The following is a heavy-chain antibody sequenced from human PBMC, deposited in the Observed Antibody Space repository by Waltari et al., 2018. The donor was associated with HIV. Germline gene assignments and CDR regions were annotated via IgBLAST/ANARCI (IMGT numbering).Heavy chain of an antibody. CDR3: AIGPSRSLDF. CDR2: INTKPGNP. D-gene: IGHD3-10*01. V-gene: IGHV7-4-1*02. Sequence: QVQLVQSGSELRKPGASVKVSCKASGYTITKYAMNWVRQAPGQGLEWVGWINTKPGNPPYARGFTGRFCLAVDTSGSTTDLLVSSLQAEYTAVYYWAIGPSRSLDFWGQLTLVTVSS. J-gene: IGHJ4*02. CDR1: GYTITKYA.